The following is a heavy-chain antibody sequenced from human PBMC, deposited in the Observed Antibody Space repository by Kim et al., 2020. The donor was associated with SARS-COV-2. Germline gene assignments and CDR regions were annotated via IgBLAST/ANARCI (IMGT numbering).Heavy chain of an antibody. J-gene: IGHJ4*02. Sequence: ASVKVSCKASGYTFTSYALHWVRQAPGQRLEWMGWINAGNGYTIYSQKFQSRVTITRDTSASTAYMELSSLESEDTAVYYCARDETDWGQGTLVTVSS. CDR1: GYTFTSYA. CDR2: INAGNGYT. V-gene: IGHV1-3*01. CDR3: ARDETD.